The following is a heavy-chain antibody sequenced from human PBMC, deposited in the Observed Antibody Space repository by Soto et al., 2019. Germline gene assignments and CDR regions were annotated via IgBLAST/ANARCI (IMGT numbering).Heavy chain of an antibody. CDR2: INPNGGIT. J-gene: IGHJ4*02. CDR3: ATSVNSAMAFDY. Sequence: QVQLVQSGAEVKKPGASVRVSCKASGYTFTHYYIHWVRQAPGQGLEWMGIINPNGGITTYAQKFRAGFSMTRDTSTSTVYLALRSLRSEDSAVYYCATSVNSAMAFDYWGQGTLVTVSS. D-gene: IGHD5-18*01. CDR1: GYTFTHYY. V-gene: IGHV1-46*01.